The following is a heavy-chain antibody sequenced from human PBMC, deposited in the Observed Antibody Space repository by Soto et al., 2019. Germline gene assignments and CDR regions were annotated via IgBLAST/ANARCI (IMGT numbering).Heavy chain of an antibody. J-gene: IGHJ6*02. V-gene: IGHV3-53*01. D-gene: IGHD2-15*01. Sequence: GSLRLSCAASGXTLISHKMTWVRQATGKGLEWVSFIYSGGSTYYGDSVKGRFTISRDNPKNTVYLEMNGLRAEDKAVYYCARGGQVRGGLDVWGQGTTGPVS. CDR3: ARGGQVRGGLDV. CDR2: IYSGGST. CDR1: GXTLISHK.